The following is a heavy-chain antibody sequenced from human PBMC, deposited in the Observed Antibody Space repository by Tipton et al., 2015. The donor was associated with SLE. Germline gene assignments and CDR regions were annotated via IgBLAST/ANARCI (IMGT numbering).Heavy chain of an antibody. CDR3: TRDRTPDYYYYYMDV. V-gene: IGHV4-61*02. J-gene: IGHJ6*03. D-gene: IGHD2-15*01. Sequence: TLSLTCTVSGVSISSSRYYSTWSWIRQSAGKGLEWIGRISSTGSTNYNPSLKSRVTMSVDTSKNQFSLRVTSVTAADSAIYYCTRDRTPDYYYYYMDVWGQGP. CDR1: GVSISSSRYYST. CDR2: ISSTGST.